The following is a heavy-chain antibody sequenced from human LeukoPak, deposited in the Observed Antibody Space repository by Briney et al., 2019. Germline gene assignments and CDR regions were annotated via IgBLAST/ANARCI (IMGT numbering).Heavy chain of an antibody. J-gene: IGHJ6*03. V-gene: IGHV3-15*01. CDR1: GFTFSNAW. CDR3: TTGHLYYDILTGYNSGKYYYYYMDV. CDR2: IKSKTDGGTT. Sequence: PGGSLRLSCAVSGFTFSNAWMSWVRQAPGKGLEWVGRIKSKTDGGTTDYAAPVKGRFTISRDDSKNTLYLQMNSLKTEDTAVYYCTTGHLYYDILTGYNSGKYYYYYMDVWGKGTTVTVSS. D-gene: IGHD3-9*01.